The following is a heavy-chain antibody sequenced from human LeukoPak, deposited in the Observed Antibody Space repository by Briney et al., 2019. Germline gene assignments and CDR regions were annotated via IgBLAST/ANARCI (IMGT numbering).Heavy chain of an antibody. CDR1: VFTVSDYY. CDR2: ISGDGTTI. CDR3: ARVSSGWSLFYFDY. J-gene: IGHJ4*02. D-gene: IGHD6-19*01. Sequence: PGGSLRLSCAASVFTVSDYYMSWIRQAPGKGLEWVSYISGDGTTIYYADSVKGRFTISRDDAKNLLYLRVNSLRADDTAVYYCARVSSGWSLFYFDYWGQGTLVTVSS. V-gene: IGHV3-11*01.